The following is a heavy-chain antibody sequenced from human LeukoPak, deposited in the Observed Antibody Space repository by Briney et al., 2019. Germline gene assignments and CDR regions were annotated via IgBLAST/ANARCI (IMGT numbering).Heavy chain of an antibody. CDR1: GFTFSSYG. CDR3: AKGRSGSYPDY. J-gene: IGHJ4*02. V-gene: IGHV3-30*18. Sequence: GGSLRLSCAASGFTFSSYGMHWVRQAPGKGLEWVAVISYDGSNKYYADSVKGRFTISRDNSKNTLYLQMNSLRAEATAVYYCAKGRSGSYPDYWGQGTLVTVSS. CDR2: ISYDGSNK. D-gene: IGHD1-26*01.